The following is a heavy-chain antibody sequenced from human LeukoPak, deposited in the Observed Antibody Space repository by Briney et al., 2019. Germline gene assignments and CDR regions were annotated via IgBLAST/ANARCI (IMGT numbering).Heavy chain of an antibody. CDR1: GGSISSYY. J-gene: IGHJ3*02. V-gene: IGHV4-59*01. CDR2: IYYSGST. CDR3: ARENTMVRGAFDAFDI. Sequence: SETLSLTCTVSGGSISSYYWSWIRQPPAKELQWIGYIYYSGSTNYNPSLKSRVTVSVDTSNNQFSLKLSSVTAADTAVYYCARENTMVRGAFDAFDIWGQGTMVTVSS. D-gene: IGHD3-10*01.